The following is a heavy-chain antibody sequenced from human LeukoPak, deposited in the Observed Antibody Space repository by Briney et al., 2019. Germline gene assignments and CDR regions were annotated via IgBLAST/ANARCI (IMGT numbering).Heavy chain of an antibody. J-gene: IGHJ4*02. CDR3: AKRAPVAAAGTGRYFDY. V-gene: IGHV3-23*01. CDR2: ISGSGGTT. Sequence: PGGSLRLSCAASGFTFSSYAMSWVRQAPGKGLEWASAISGSGGTTYYADSVKGRFTISRDNSKNTLYLQMNSLRAEDTAVYYCAKRAPVAAAGTGRYFDYWGQGTLVTVSS. D-gene: IGHD1/OR15-1a*01. CDR1: GFTFSSYA.